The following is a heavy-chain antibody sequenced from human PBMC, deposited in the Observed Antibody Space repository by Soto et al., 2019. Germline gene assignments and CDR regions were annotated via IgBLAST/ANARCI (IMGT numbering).Heavy chain of an antibody. D-gene: IGHD4-17*01. CDR3: AKDQDDYGDLRGNFDY. Sequence: PGGSLRLSCAASGFTFSSYAMSWVRQAPGKGLEWVSAISGSGGSTYYADSVKGRFTISRDNSKNTLYLQMNSLRAEDTAVYYCAKDQDDYGDLRGNFDYWGQGTLVTAPQ. CDR1: GFTFSSYA. CDR2: ISGSGGST. V-gene: IGHV3-23*01. J-gene: IGHJ4*02.